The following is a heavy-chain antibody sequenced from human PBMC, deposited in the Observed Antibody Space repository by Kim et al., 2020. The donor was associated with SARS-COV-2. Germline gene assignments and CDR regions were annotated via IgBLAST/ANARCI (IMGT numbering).Heavy chain of an antibody. CDR2: T. CDR3: ARAPSENYGMDV. J-gene: IGHJ6*02. V-gene: IGHV1-46*01. Sequence: TTLAQKFQGRVTMARDPSTTTVYMELRSLTSEDTAVYYCARAPSENYGMDVWGQGTTVTVSS.